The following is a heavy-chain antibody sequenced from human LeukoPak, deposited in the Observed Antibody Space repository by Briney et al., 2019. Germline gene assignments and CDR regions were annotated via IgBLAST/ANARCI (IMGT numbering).Heavy chain of an antibody. CDR1: GGSISSYY. CDR2: IHASGST. V-gene: IGHV4-4*07. CDR3: ARGMSAAYDYSWFDS. D-gene: IGHD5-12*01. J-gene: IGHJ5*01. Sequence: SETLSLTCTVSGGSISSYYWSWIRQPAGRGLEWIGRIHASGSTRYNPSLKSRVTMSVDTSKNQFSLKLTSVTAADTALYFCARGMSAAYDYSWFDSWGQGTLVTVSS.